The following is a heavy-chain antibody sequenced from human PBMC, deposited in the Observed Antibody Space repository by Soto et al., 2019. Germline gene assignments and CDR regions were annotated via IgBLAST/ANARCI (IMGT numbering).Heavy chain of an antibody. Sequence: QLQLQESGPGLVKPSETLSLTCTVSGGSISSSSYYWGWIRQPPGKGLEWIGSIYYSGSTYYNPSLKSRVTISVDTSKNQFSLKLSSVTAADTAVYYCARLGGRWELHYWGQGTLVTVSS. CDR3: ARLGGRWELHY. CDR1: GGSISSSSYY. CDR2: IYYSGST. J-gene: IGHJ4*02. V-gene: IGHV4-39*01. D-gene: IGHD1-26*01.